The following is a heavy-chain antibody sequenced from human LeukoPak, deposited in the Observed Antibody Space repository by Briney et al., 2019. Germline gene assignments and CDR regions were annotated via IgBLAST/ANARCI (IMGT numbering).Heavy chain of an antibody. Sequence: GGSLRLSCTASGFPFSSYGMHWVRQAPGKGLVWVSVIWPDGSIKYYADSVKGRFTVSRDNSKNTLYLQMNSLRAEDTAVYHCARALLSYSGSYYAPPGAFDYWGQGTLVTVSS. J-gene: IGHJ4*02. CDR1: GFPFSSYG. CDR2: IWPDGSIK. D-gene: IGHD1-26*01. CDR3: ARALLSYSGSYYAPPGAFDY. V-gene: IGHV3-33*01.